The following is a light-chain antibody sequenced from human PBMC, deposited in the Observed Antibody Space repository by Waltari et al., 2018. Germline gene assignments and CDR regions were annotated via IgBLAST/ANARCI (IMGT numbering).Light chain of an antibody. CDR2: EGS. V-gene: IGLV2-23*01. CDR3: CSYAGSSAPRV. J-gene: IGLJ3*02. CDR1: SSYVGSYNL. Sequence: QSALTQPASVSGSPGQSITISCPGSSSYVGSYNLVSWYQQHPGKAPKLMIYEGSKRPSGVSNRFSGSKSDNTASLTISGLQAEDEAHYYCCSYAGSSAPRVFGGGTKLTVL.